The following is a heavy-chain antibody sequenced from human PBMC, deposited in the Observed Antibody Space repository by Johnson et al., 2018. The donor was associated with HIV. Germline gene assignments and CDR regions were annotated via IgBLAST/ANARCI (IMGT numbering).Heavy chain of an antibody. CDR2: ISGSGSTI. V-gene: IGHV3-48*04. J-gene: IGHJ3*02. CDR3: ARAREVYYLDAFDI. Sequence: VQLVESGGGLVQPGGSLRLSCAASGFTFSSYAMSWVRQAPGKGLEWVSAISGSGSTIYYADSVKGRFTISRDNAKNSLYLQMNSLRAEDTAVYYCARAREVYYLDAFDIWGQGTMVTVSS. CDR1: GFTFSSYA. D-gene: IGHD3-22*01.